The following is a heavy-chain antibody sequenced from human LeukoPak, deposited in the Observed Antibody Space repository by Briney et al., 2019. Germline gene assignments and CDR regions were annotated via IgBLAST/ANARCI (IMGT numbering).Heavy chain of an antibody. CDR3: ARSRTSSPYDKNLNF. CDR1: GFTFSSYT. V-gene: IGHV3-21*01. Sequence: GGSLRLSCAASGFTFSSYTMSWVREAPGKGLEWVSSISSSVNYIYHADSVKGRFTISRDDAQNSVYLQMNSLKDEDTAVYYCARSRTSSPYDKNLNFWGQGTLVIVSS. D-gene: IGHD1-14*01. J-gene: IGHJ4*02. CDR2: ISSSVNYI.